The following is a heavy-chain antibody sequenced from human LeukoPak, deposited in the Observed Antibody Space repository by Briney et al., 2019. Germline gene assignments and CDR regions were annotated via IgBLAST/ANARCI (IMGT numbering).Heavy chain of an antibody. CDR2: INPNSGGT. CDR1: GYTFTGYY. J-gene: IGHJ6*02. Sequence: ASVKVSCKASGYTFTGYYMHWVRQAPGQGREWMGWINPNSGGTNYGQKFQGRVTMTRDTSISTAYMELSRLRSDDTAVYCCARDESSTSWGHYYYYGMDVWGQGTTVTVSS. CDR3: ARDESSTSWGHYYYYGMDV. V-gene: IGHV1-2*02. D-gene: IGHD2-2*01.